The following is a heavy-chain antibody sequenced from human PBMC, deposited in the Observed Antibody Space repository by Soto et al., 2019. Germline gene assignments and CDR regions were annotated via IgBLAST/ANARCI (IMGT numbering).Heavy chain of an antibody. J-gene: IGHJ4*02. V-gene: IGHV1-69*01. CDR3: ARALRGYSYRYVE. D-gene: IGHD5-18*01. CDR2: INPVFGTT. Sequence: QVQLVQSGAEVKKPGSSVKVSCKASGGTFSDYVNSWVRQAPGQGPEWMGGINPVFGTTNYAQKFQDRVTITADDSTRMAYMEMSSLRSEDTAVYYYARALRGYSYRYVEWGQGTLVTVSS. CDR1: GGTFSDYV.